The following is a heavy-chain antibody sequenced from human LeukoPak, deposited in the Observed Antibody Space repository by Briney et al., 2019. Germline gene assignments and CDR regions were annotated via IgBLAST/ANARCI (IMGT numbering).Heavy chain of an antibody. V-gene: IGHV4-38-2*01. CDR1: GYSISSGYY. CDR3: ARPRESFNYYYMDV. J-gene: IGHJ6*03. Sequence: PSETLSLTCAVSGYSISSGYYWGWIRQPPGKGLEWIGSAYYSGTTYYNPSLKSRVTISLDMSKNQFSLKLSSVTAADTAVYYCARPRESFNYYYMDVWGKGTTVTVFS. CDR2: AYYSGTT.